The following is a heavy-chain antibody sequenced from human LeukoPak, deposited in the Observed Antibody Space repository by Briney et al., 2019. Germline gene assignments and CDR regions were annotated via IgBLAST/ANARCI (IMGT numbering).Heavy chain of an antibody. D-gene: IGHD6-19*01. V-gene: IGHV1-2*02. CDR2: INPKSGGT. CDR3: ARYSSGWYFDL. CDR1: GYTFTVYY. Sequence: ASVKVSCKTSGYTFTVYYMHWVRQAPGQGLGWMGWINPKSGGTNYAQKFQGRVTMTRDTSISTAYMELTRLRSDDTAGYYCARYSSGWYFDLWGRGTLVTVSS. J-gene: IGHJ2*01.